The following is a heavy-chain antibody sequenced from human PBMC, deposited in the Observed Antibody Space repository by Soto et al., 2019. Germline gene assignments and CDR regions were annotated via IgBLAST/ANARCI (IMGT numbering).Heavy chain of an antibody. D-gene: IGHD2-15*01. CDR1: GGSISSGGYY. Sequence: SETLSLTCTVSGGSISSGGYYWSWIRQHPGKGLEWIGYIYYSGSTYYNPSLKSRVTISVDTSKNQFSLKLSSVTAADTAVYYCARSPIYCSGGSCLYYYYYMDVWGKGTTVTVSS. CDR2: IYYSGST. J-gene: IGHJ6*03. CDR3: ARSPIYCSGGSCLYYYYYMDV. V-gene: IGHV4-31*03.